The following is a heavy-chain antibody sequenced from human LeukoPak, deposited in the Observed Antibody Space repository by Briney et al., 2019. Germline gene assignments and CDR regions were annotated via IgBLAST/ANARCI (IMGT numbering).Heavy chain of an antibody. CDR1: GGSFSGYY. CDR3: ARPAGSGWYELGY. V-gene: IGHV4-34*01. CDR2: INHSGST. D-gene: IGHD6-19*01. Sequence: SETLSLTCAVYGGSFSGYYWSWIRQPPGKGLEWIGEINHSGSTNYNPSLKSRVTISVDTSKNQFSLKLSSVTAADTAVYYCARPAGSGWYELGYWGQGTLVTVSS. J-gene: IGHJ4*02.